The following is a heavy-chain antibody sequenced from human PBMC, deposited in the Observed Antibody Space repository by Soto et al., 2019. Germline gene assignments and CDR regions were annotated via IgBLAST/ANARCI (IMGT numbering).Heavy chain of an antibody. CDR2: IIPVLQTA. CDR3: ARGGSGYTWFNEF. J-gene: IGHJ4*02. V-gene: IGHV1-69*01. Sequence: QEQLVQSGAEVKKPGSSVKVSCKASGGLFSSYPISWVRQVPGQGLERMGGIIPVLQTAYYTQRFQGRVTITADESTNTAYMELSSLRSEDTAIYYCARGGSGYTWFNEFWGQGTLVTVSS. CDR1: GGLFSSYP. D-gene: IGHD3-22*01.